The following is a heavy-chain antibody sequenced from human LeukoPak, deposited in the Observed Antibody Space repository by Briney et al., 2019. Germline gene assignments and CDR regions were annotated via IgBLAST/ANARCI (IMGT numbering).Heavy chain of an antibody. CDR3: AKEHRKDYGDYVDY. D-gene: IGHD4-17*01. J-gene: IGHJ4*02. CDR2: IRGSDGST. V-gene: IGHV3-23*01. CDR1: GFTFSSYA. Sequence: GGSLRLSCAASGFTFSSYAMSWVRQAPGKGLEWVSAIRGSDGSTYYAESVKGRFTISRDNSKNTLYLQMNSLRAEDTAVYYCAKEHRKDYGDYVDYWGQGTLVTVSS.